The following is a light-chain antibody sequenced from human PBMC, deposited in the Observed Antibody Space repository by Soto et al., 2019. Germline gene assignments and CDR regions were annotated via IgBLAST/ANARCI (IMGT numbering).Light chain of an antibody. V-gene: IGKV3-20*01. CDR2: GAS. Sequence: EIVLTQSPGTLSLSPGERATLSCRASQSVSSSYLAWYQQKPGQAPRLLIYGASSRATGIPDRFSGSGSGTDFTLTISRLEPEDFAVYYGQQYDSSPFTFGGGTKVEIK. CDR3: QQYDSSPFT. J-gene: IGKJ4*01. CDR1: QSVSSSY.